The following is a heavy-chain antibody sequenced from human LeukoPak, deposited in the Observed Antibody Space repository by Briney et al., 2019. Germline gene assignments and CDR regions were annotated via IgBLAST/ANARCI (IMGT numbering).Heavy chain of an antibody. CDR1: GYIFTSYG. CDR3: ARVGGMWQQLPPYYFDY. D-gene: IGHD6-13*01. Sequence: ASVKVSCKASGYIFTSYGIIWVRQAPGQGLEWMGWISAYNGNTNYAQKLQGRVTMTTDTSTTTAYMELRSLRSDDTAVYYCARVGGMWQQLPPYYFDYWGQGTLVTVSS. J-gene: IGHJ4*02. V-gene: IGHV1-18*01. CDR2: ISAYNGNT.